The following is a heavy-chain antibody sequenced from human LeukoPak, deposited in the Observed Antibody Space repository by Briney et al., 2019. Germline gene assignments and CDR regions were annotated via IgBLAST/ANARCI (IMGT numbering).Heavy chain of an antibody. V-gene: IGHV4-59*11. J-gene: IGHJ4*02. CDR3: ASFPSDCSTASCYLTY. CDR2: IYYTGPT. CDR1: GGSLSSHF. Sequence: SETLSLTCTVSGGSLSSHFWSWIRQPPGKGLELIGHIYYTGPTYYNPSLNSRVTISLDTSRNQFSLRLTSVTAADTAVYYCASFPSDCSTASCYLTYWGQGTLVTVSS. D-gene: IGHD2-2*01.